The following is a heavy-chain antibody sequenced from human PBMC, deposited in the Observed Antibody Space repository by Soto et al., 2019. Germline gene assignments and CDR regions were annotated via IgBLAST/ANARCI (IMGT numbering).Heavy chain of an antibody. CDR1: GGSISSSNW. D-gene: IGHD1-26*01. V-gene: IGHV4-39*01. CDR2: IYYSGST. J-gene: IGHJ4*02. CDR3: ARLGWELLEFDY. Sequence: SETLSLTCAVSGGSISSSNWWSWVRQPPGKGLEWIGSIYYSGSTYYNPSLKSRVTISVDTSKNQFSLKLSSVTAADTAVYYCARLGWELLEFDYWGQGTLVTVSS.